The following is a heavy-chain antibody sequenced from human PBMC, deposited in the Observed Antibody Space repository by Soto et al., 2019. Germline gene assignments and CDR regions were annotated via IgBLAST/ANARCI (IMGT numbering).Heavy chain of an antibody. D-gene: IGHD6-13*01. Sequence: PGESLKISCKGSGYSFTSYWIGWVRQMPGKGLEWMGIIYPGDSDTRYSPSFQGQVTISADKSISTAYLQWSSLKASDTAMYYCAMIKRQLAFHDAFDIWGQGTMVTVSS. CDR1: GYSFTSYW. CDR3: AMIKRQLAFHDAFDI. J-gene: IGHJ3*02. V-gene: IGHV5-51*01. CDR2: IYPGDSDT.